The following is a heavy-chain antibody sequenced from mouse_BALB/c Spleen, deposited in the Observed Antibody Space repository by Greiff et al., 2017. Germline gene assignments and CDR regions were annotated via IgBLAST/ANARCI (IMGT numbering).Heavy chain of an antibody. CDR2: ISSGGST. D-gene: IGHD1-1*01. Sequence: DVKLVESGGGLVKPGGSLKLSCAASGFTFSSYAMSWVRQTPEKRLEWVASISSGGSTYYPDSVKGRFTISRDNARNILYLQMSSLRSEDTAMYYCARDYYGSSGFAYWGQGTLVTVSA. CDR3: ARDYYGSSGFAY. J-gene: IGHJ3*01. V-gene: IGHV5-6-5*01. CDR1: GFTFSSYA.